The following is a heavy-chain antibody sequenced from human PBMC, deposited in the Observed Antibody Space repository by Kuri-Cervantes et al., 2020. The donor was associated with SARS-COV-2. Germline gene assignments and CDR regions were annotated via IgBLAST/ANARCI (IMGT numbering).Heavy chain of an antibody. CDR2: IYSGGST. D-gene: IGHD2-15*01. J-gene: IGHJ5*02. V-gene: IGHV3-53*01. CDR3: ARDGSAVGDCSGGSCYGENWFDP. Sequence: GESLKISCTVSGGSISSYYWSWVRQAPGKGLEWVSVIYSGGSTYYADSVKGRFTISRDNSKNTLYLQMNSLRAEDTAVYYCARDGSAVGDCSGGSCYGENWFDPWGQGTLVTVSS. CDR1: GGSISSYY.